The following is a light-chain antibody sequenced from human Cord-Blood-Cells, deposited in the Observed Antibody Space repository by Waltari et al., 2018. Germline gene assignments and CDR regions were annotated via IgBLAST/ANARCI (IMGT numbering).Light chain of an antibody. CDR2: ENN. J-gene: IGLJ3*02. V-gene: IGLV1-51*02. CDR1: SSNIGNNY. Sequence: QSVLTQPPSVSAAPGQKVTISCSARSSNIGNNYVSWYQQLPGTAPKLLIYENNKRPSGIPDRFSGSKSGTSATLGITGLQTGDEADYYCGTWDSSLSAWVFGGGTKLTVL. CDR3: GTWDSSLSAWV.